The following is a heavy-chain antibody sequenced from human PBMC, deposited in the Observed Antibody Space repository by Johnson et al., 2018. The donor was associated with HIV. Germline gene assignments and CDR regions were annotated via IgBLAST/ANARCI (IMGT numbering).Heavy chain of an antibody. J-gene: IGHJ3*02. V-gene: IGHV3-30*18. Sequence: QVQLVESGGGVVRPGGSLRLSCAASGFTFDDYGMSWVRQAPGKGLEWVAVISYDGSNKYYADSVKGRFTISRDNSKNTLYLQMNSLRAEDTAVYYCAKTTFMIAAAGPLAFDIWGQGTMVTVSS. CDR3: AKTTFMIAAAGPLAFDI. D-gene: IGHD6-13*01. CDR1: GFTFDDYG. CDR2: ISYDGSNK.